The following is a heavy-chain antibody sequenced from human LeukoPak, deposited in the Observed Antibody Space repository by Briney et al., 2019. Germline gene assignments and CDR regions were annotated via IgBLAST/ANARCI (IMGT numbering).Heavy chain of an antibody. CDR2: ISGSGGST. V-gene: IGHV3-23*01. D-gene: IGHD1-1*01. CDR1: GFTFSSYS. J-gene: IGHJ4*02. CDR3: AKRGSKSTKNTHNEPYFDY. Sequence: PGGSLRLSCAASGFTFSSYSMNWVRQAPGKGLEWVSAISGSGGSTYYADSVKGRFTISRDNSENTLYLQMNSLRAEDTAVYYCAKRGSKSTKNTHNEPYFDYWGQGTLVTVSS.